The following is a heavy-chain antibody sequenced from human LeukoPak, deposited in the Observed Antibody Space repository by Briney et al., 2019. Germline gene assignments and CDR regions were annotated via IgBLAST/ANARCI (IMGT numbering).Heavy chain of an antibody. J-gene: IGHJ4*02. CDR3: ARVTTGGYYNY. CDR1: GGSISSGSYY. CDR2: IYTSGST. V-gene: IGHV4-61*02. D-gene: IGHD3-22*01. Sequence: SETLSLTCTVSGGSISSGSYYWSWIRQPAGKGLEWIGRIYTSGSTNYNPSLKSRVTISPDTSENHFFLKLSSVTAADTAVYYCARVTTGGYYNYWGQGTLVTVSS.